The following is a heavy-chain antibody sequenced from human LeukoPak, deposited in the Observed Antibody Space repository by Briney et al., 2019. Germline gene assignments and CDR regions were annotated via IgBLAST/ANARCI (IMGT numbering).Heavy chain of an antibody. Sequence: GGSLRLSCAASGFTFSSYGMHWVRQAPGKGLEWVAVIWYDGSNKYYADSVKGRFTISRDNSKNTLYLQVNSLRAEDTAVYYCAKDGKELVVPAAIDYWGQGTLVTVSS. CDR1: GFTFSSYG. CDR3: AKDGKELVVPAAIDY. V-gene: IGHV3-33*06. J-gene: IGHJ4*02. D-gene: IGHD2-2*01. CDR2: IWYDGSNK.